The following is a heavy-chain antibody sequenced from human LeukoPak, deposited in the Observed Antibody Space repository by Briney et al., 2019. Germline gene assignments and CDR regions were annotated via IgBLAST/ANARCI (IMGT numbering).Heavy chain of an antibody. Sequence: SETLSLTCTVSGGSISSSSYYWGWIRQPPGKGLEWIGSIYYNGITYYNPSLKSRVTISVDMSKNHFSLRLRSVTAADTAMYYCARGTLYRGWSYYLDFWGQGSQVTVSS. V-gene: IGHV4-39*07. CDR3: ARGTLYRGWSYYLDF. J-gene: IGHJ4*02. CDR1: GGSISSSSYY. D-gene: IGHD6-19*01. CDR2: IYYNGIT.